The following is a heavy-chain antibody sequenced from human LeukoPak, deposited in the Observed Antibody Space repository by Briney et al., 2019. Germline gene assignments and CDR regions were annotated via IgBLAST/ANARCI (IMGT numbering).Heavy chain of an antibody. CDR2: ITSSGRTT. D-gene: IGHD2-15*01. J-gene: IGHJ4*02. CDR1: GFTFSGYE. CDR3: ARESRHCSSVSCFFDY. Sequence: PGGSLRLSCAASGFTFSGYEMNWVRQAPGKGLEWVSYITSSGRTTHNADSVKGRFTISRDNAKNSLYLQMNSLRAEDTALYYCARESRHCSSVSCFFDYWGQGALVTVSS. V-gene: IGHV3-48*03.